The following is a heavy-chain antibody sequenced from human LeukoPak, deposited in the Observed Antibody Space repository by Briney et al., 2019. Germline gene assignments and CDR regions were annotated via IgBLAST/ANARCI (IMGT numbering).Heavy chain of an antibody. V-gene: IGHV4-30-4*08. CDR3: AREIAGVAASDFDY. J-gene: IGHJ4*02. Sequence: SETLSLTCTVSGGSISSGDYYWSWIRQPPGKGLEWIGYIYYSGSNYYNPSLKSRVIISVDTSKNQFSLKLSSVTAADTAVYYCAREIAGVAASDFDYWGQGTLVTVSS. D-gene: IGHD6-13*01. CDR1: GGSISSGDYY. CDR2: IYYSGSN.